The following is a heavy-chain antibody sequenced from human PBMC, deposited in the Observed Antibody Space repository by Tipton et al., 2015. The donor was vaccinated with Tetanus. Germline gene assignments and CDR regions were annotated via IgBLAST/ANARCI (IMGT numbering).Heavy chain of an antibody. V-gene: IGHV3-66*01. CDR3: AREFRSKIVGQ. J-gene: IGHJ4*02. Sequence: GSLRLSCAASGFSVSSSYMSWVRRAPGKGLECVAGFWYGGNTNYADSVKGRFTISRDNAEKSLFLQMNSLRVEDTAMYYCAREFRSKIVGQWGQGALVTVSS. CDR1: GFSVSSSY. CDR2: FWYGGNT. D-gene: IGHD2-21*01.